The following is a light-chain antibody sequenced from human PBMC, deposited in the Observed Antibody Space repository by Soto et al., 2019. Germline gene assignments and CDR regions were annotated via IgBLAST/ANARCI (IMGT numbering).Light chain of an antibody. CDR1: QSISSW. Sequence: TQSPSTLSASVGDRVTITCRASQSISSWLAWYQQKPGKAPKRLIYAASSLQSGVPSRFSGSGSGTEFTLTISSLQPEDFATYYCLQHNSNPRTFGQGTKVDIK. J-gene: IGKJ1*01. CDR2: AAS. CDR3: LQHNSNPRT. V-gene: IGKV1-5*01.